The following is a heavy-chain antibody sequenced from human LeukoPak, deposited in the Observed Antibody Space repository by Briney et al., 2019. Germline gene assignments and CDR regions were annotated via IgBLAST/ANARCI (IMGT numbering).Heavy chain of an antibody. D-gene: IGHD4-23*01. V-gene: IGHV3-48*03. Sequence: GGSLRLSCAASGLTFSSYEMTWVRQAQGKGLEWISYISSGSYTIYYADSVRGRFTISRDNAKNSLYLQMNSLRAEDTAVYYCARVPDYGGNFDYWGQGTLVTVSS. CDR1: GLTFSSYE. CDR2: ISSGSYTI. CDR3: ARVPDYGGNFDY. J-gene: IGHJ4*02.